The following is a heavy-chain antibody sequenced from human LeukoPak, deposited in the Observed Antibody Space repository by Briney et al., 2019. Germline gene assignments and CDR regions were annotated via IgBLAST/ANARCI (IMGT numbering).Heavy chain of an antibody. J-gene: IGHJ4*02. CDR1: GGSISSGGHF. CDR3: ASSREYTLQDYFDY. D-gene: IGHD5-12*01. Sequence: PSETLSLTCTVSGGSISSGGHFWSWIRQHPGKGLEWIGYIYYSGSTYYNPSLKSRVTISVDTSQNQLSLKLTSVTAADTAVYSCASSREYTLQDYFDYWGQGTLVTVSS. V-gene: IGHV4-30-4*01. CDR2: IYYSGST.